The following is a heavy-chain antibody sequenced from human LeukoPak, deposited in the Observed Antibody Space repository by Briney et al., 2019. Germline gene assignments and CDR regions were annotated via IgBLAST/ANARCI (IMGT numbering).Heavy chain of an antibody. D-gene: IGHD3-22*01. J-gene: IGHJ3*02. CDR2: IGGSGTST. CDR1: GFTFSSYA. CDR3: AKVSVVAGRNAFDI. Sequence: PGGSLRLSCAASGFTFSSYATSWVRQAPGKGLEWVSVIGGSGTSTYYADSVKGRFTISRDNSKNMLYLQMNSLRVEDTAIYYCAKVSVVAGRNAFDIWGQGTMVTVSS. V-gene: IGHV3-23*01.